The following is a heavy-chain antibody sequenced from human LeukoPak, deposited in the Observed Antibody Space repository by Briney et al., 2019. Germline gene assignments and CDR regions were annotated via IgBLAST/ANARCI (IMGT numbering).Heavy chain of an antibody. CDR3: ARQYSDILTGYHRGELYWYFDL. D-gene: IGHD3-9*01. V-gene: IGHV4-39*01. CDR1: GGGSISSTTYY. Sequence: SETLSLTCTVSGGGSISSTTYYWGWVRQPPGKGLEWIGSIYYSGITYYNPSLKSRVTISVDTSKNQFSLKLRSVTAADTAVYYCARQYSDILTGYHRGELYWYFDLWGRGTLVTVSS. CDR2: IYYSGIT. J-gene: IGHJ2*01.